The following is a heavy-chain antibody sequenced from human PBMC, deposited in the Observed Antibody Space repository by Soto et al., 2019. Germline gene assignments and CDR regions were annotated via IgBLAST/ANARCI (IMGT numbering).Heavy chain of an antibody. Sequence: GRSLRLSCAASGFTFSSYAMSWVRQAPGKGLEWVSAISGSGGSTYYADSVKGRFTISRDNSKNTLYLQMNSLRAEDTAVYYCAKHIVLMVYAISGAFDIWGQGTMVTVSS. CDR2: ISGSGGST. CDR3: AKHIVLMVYAISGAFDI. D-gene: IGHD2-8*01. V-gene: IGHV3-23*01. CDR1: GFTFSSYA. J-gene: IGHJ3*02.